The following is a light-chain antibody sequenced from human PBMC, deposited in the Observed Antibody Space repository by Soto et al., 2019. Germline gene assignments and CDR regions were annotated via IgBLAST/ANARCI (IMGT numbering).Light chain of an antibody. CDR1: SSNIGSNT. CDR2: DVA. J-gene: IGLJ2*01. CDR3: CSYAGNRVI. V-gene: IGLV1-44*01. Sequence: QSVLTQPPSASGTPGQRVTISCSGSSSNIGSNTVNWYQQLPGTAPKLIIYDVAKRPSGVPDRFSGSKSADTASLTISGLQAEDEADYYCCSYAGNRVIFGGGTKLTVL.